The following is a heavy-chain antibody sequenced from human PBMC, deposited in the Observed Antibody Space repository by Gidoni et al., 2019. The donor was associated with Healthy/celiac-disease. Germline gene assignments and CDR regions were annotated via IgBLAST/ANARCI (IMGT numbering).Heavy chain of an antibody. Sequence: EVQLLESGGGLVQPGGSLRLSCAASGFTFSSYAMSWVRQAPGKGLEWVSAISGSGGSTYYADSVKGRLTSSRDNSKNTLYLQMNSLRAEDTAVYYCASPHSSSWYWDYGGQGTLVTVSS. CDR1: GFTFSSYA. D-gene: IGHD6-13*01. V-gene: IGHV3-23*01. CDR2: ISGSGGST. CDR3: ASPHSSSWYWDY. J-gene: IGHJ4*02.